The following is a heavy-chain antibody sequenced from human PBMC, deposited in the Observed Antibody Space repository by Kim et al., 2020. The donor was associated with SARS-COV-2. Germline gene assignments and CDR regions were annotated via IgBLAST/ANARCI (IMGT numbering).Heavy chain of an antibody. CDR3: ARDATYSRGRFDH. Sequence: SVKVSCKSSGETFSSYAISWLRQAPGQGLEWMGGVIPISGAADYPQKFQGRVTITADESTTTAYMQLDSLTSDDTAFYYCARDATYSRGRFDHWGQGTLVTVSS. V-gene: IGHV1-69*13. CDR1: GETFSSYA. J-gene: IGHJ4*02. CDR2: VIPISGAA. D-gene: IGHD6-13*01.